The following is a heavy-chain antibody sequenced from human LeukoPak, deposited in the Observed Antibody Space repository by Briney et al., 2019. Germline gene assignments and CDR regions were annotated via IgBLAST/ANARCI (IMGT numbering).Heavy chain of an antibody. CDR1: GYTLTSYG. CDR3: ASFGLRNLFDY. V-gene: IGHV1-18*01. CDR2: ISAYNGNT. Sequence: ASVKVSCKASGYTLTSYGISWVRQAPGQGLEWMGWISAYNGNTNYAQKLQGRVTMTTDTFTSTAYMELRSLRSDDTAVYYCASFGLRNLFDYWGQGTLVTVSS. J-gene: IGHJ4*02. D-gene: IGHD3-16*01.